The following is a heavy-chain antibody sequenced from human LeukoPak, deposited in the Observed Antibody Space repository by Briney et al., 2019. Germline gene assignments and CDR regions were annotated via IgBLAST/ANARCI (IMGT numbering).Heavy chain of an antibody. Sequence: GGSLRLSCAASGFTFSSYSTNWVRQAPGKGLEWVSSISSGSSYIYYADSVKGRFTISRDNAKNSLYLQMNSLRAEDTAVYYCARANYDSSGYYEALHAFDYWGQGTLVTVSS. J-gene: IGHJ4*02. CDR1: GFTFSSYS. D-gene: IGHD3-22*01. V-gene: IGHV3-21*01. CDR2: ISSGSSYI. CDR3: ARANYDSSGYYEALHAFDY.